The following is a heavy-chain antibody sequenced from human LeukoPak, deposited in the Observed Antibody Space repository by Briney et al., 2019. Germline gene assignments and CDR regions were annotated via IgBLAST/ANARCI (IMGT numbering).Heavy chain of an antibody. J-gene: IGHJ4*02. CDR2: IKQDGSEK. Sequence: GGSLRLSCAASGFTFSGYWMSWVRQAPGKGLEWVANIKQDGSEKYYVDPVKGRFTISRDNAKNSLYLQMNSLRAEDTAVYYCARAISGYYRYWGQGTLVTVSS. D-gene: IGHD3-3*01. CDR1: GFTFSGYW. V-gene: IGHV3-7*01. CDR3: ARAISGYYRY.